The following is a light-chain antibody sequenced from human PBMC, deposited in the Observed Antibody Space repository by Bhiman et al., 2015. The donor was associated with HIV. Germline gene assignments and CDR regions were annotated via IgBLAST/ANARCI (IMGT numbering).Light chain of an antibody. CDR3: QSSDNRDYVI. J-gene: IGLJ2*01. CDR1: SGSIASDY. CDR2: EHN. V-gene: IGLV6-57*01. Sequence: NFMLTQPHSVSDSPGKTITISCTRNSGSIASDYVQWFQQRPGTSPISLIYEHNQRPSGVPDRFSGSIDFVLQLCPPSPSLGWRLRTRRDYYCQSSDNRDYVIFGGGDQAD.